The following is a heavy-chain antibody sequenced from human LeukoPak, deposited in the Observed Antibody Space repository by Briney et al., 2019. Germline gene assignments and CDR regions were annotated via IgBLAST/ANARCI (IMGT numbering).Heavy chain of an antibody. CDR2: IKEDGSDK. Sequence: GGSLRLSCAASGFTFTHFWMSWVRQAPGKGLERVATIKEDGSDKHYVDSVKGRFTIARDNAKNSLYLQMNTLRAEDAAVYYCATWGSIFGVTYFDYWGQGTLVTVSS. CDR1: GFTFTHFW. CDR3: ATWGSIFGVTYFDY. D-gene: IGHD3-3*01. J-gene: IGHJ4*02. V-gene: IGHV3-7*01.